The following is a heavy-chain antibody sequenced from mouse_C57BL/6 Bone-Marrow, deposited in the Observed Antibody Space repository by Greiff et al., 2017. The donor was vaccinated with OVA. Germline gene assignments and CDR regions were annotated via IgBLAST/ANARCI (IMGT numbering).Heavy chain of an antibody. D-gene: IGHD3-3*01. CDR3: AKKEGTGAMDY. V-gene: IGHV2-4*01. CDR1: GFSLTSYG. CDR2: IWSGGST. Sequence: VQGVESGPGLVQPSQSLSITCTVSGFSLTSYGVHWVRQPPGKGLEWLGVIWSGGSTDYNAAFISRLSISKDNSKSQVFFKMNSLQADDTAIYYCAKKEGTGAMDYWGQGTSVTVAS. J-gene: IGHJ4*01.